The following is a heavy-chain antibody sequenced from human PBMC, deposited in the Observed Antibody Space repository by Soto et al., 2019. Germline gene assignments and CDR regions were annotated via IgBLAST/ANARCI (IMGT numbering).Heavy chain of an antibody. CDR1: GGSISSYY. D-gene: IGHD1-26*01. CDR3: ARDRGGSYRGWFDP. V-gene: IGHV4-59*01. CDR2: IYYSGST. Sequence: SETLSLTCTVSGGSISSYYWSWIRQPPGKGLEWIGYIYYSGSTNYNPSLKSRVTISVDTSKNQFSLKLSSVTAADTAVYYCARDRGGSYRGWFDPWGQGTLVIVSS. J-gene: IGHJ5*02.